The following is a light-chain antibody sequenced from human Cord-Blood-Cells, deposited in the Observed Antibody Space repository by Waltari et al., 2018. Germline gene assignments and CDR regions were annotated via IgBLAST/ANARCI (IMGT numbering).Light chain of an antibody. CDR3: QQYGSSPWT. J-gene: IGKJ1*01. CDR2: GAS. Sequence: EIVLTQSPGTLSLSPGERDTLYCRASQSVSSSYLAWYQQKPGQAPRLLIYGASSRATGIPDRFSGSGSGTDFTLTISRLEPEDFAGYYCQQYGSSPWTFGQGTKVEIK. CDR1: QSVSSSY. V-gene: IGKV3-20*01.